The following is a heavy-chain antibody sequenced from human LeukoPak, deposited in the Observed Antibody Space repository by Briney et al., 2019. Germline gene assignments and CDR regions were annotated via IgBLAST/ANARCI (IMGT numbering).Heavy chain of an antibody. V-gene: IGHV3-30-3*01. CDR1: GFTFSSYA. CDR3: ARSGEIADDY. CDR2: ISYDGSNK. J-gene: IGHJ4*02. Sequence: GGSLRLSCAASGFTFSSYAMYWVRQAPGKGLEWVAVISYDGSNKYYADSVKGRFTISRDNSKNTVYLQMNNLRAEDTAVYYCARSGEIADDYWGQGTLVTVSS. D-gene: IGHD3-10*01.